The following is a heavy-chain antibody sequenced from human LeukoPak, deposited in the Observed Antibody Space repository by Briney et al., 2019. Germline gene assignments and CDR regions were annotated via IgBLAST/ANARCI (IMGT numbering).Heavy chain of an antibody. J-gene: IGHJ3*02. D-gene: IGHD3-22*01. CDR1: GGSISSGDYY. Sequence: SETLSLTCTVSGGSISSGDYYWSWIRQPPGKGLEWIGSIYYSGSTYYNPSLKNRVTISVDTSKNQFSLKLSSVTAADTAVYYCARVRYYYDSSGYLRLDAFDIWGQGTMVTVSS. V-gene: IGHV4-39*07. CDR3: ARVRYYYDSSGYLRLDAFDI. CDR2: IYYSGST.